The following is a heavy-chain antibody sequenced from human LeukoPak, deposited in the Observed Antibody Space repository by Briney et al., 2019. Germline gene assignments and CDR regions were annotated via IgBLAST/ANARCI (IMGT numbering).Heavy chain of an antibody. J-gene: IGHJ4*02. CDR3: GRGGGYFDY. CDR1: GFIFSNSW. V-gene: IGHV3-7*04. Sequence: GGSLRLSCAASGFIFSNSWMSWVRQAPGKGLEWVANIKQDGSEKYYVDSVKGRFTISRDNAKNSLYLQMNSLRAEDTAVYYCGRGGGYFDYWGQGTLVTVSS. CDR2: IKQDGSEK.